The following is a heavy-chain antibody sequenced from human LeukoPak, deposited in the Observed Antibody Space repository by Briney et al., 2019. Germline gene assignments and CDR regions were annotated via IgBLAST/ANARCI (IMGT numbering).Heavy chain of an antibody. Sequence: GESLRLSCGASGFPFSSHSMKCVRQPPGKGLEWASSIISSSSYIYYADSVKGRFTISRDNAKNSLYLQMNSLRAEDTAVYYCARFGTRSMIVVVSRLDYWGQGTLVTVSS. V-gene: IGHV3-21*01. CDR3: ARFGTRSMIVVVSRLDY. CDR1: GFPFSSHS. J-gene: IGHJ4*02. D-gene: IGHD3-22*01. CDR2: IISSSSYI.